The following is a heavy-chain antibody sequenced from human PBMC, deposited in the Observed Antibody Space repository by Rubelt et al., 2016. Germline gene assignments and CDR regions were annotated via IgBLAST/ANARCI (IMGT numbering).Heavy chain of an antibody. CDR2: IYYSGSA. CDR3: ARGYNYGPQYDF. D-gene: IGHD5-18*01. J-gene: IGHJ4*02. Sequence: QVQLQESGPGLVKPSETLSLTCTVSGDSISSYYWSWIRQPPGKGLEWIGSIYYSGSANYNPSLKSRVTISVDTSNNLFSLKLGAVIAADPAVYYCARGYNYGPQYDFWGQGTLVTVSS. CDR1: GDSISSYY. V-gene: IGHV4-59*01.